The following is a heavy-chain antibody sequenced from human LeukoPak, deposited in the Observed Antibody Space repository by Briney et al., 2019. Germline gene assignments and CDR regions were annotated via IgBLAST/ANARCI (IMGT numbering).Heavy chain of an antibody. Sequence: PGGSLRLSCAASGFTFSSYAMSWVRQAPGKGLEWVSAISGSGGSTYYADSVKGRFTISRDNSKNTLYLQMNSLRAEDTAVYYCAKEPHIVPAASYYFDYWGQGTLVTVSS. CDR2: ISGSGGST. CDR3: AKEPHIVPAASYYFDY. J-gene: IGHJ4*02. D-gene: IGHD2-2*01. V-gene: IGHV3-23*01. CDR1: GFTFSSYA.